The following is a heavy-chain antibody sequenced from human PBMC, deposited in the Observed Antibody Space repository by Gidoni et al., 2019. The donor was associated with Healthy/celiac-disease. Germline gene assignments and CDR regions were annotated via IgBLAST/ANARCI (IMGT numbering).Heavy chain of an antibody. Sequence: EVQLVESGGGLVQPGGSLRLSCAASGFTFSSYWMHWVRQAPGKGLVWVSRISSEGSSTSYADSVKGRFTISRDNAKNTLYLQMNSLRAEDTAVYYCARDPTPLWGLDYWGQGTLVTVSS. J-gene: IGHJ4*02. V-gene: IGHV3-74*01. CDR1: GFTFSSYW. CDR3: ARDPTPLWGLDY. D-gene: IGHD3-16*01. CDR2: ISSEGSST.